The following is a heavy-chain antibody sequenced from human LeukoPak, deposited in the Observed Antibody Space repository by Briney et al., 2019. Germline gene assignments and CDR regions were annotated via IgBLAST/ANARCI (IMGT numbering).Heavy chain of an antibody. Sequence: ASVKVSCKASGYTFTSYDINWVRQATGQGLEWMGWMNPNSGNTGYAQKFQGRVTMTRNTSISTAYMELSSLRSEDTAVYYCARGRGTYCSSTSCYGPYYYGMDVWGQGTTVIVSS. CDR1: GYTFTSYD. J-gene: IGHJ6*02. V-gene: IGHV1-8*01. CDR2: MNPNSGNT. D-gene: IGHD2-2*01. CDR3: ARGRGTYCSSTSCYGPYYYGMDV.